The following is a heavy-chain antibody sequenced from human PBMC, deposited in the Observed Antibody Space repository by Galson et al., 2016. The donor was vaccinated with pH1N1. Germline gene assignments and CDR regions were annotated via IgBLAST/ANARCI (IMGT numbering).Heavy chain of an antibody. J-gene: IGHJ4*02. Sequence: QSGAAVKKPGASVKVSCKTSGYSFTSYGISWVRQAPGQGLEWMGWINTDRGNTNYAQKFKGRATMTTDTSASTAYMELRSLRSDDTAIYYCPTDIVSTTETDYWGQRTLLTVSS. CDR1: GYSFTSYG. CDR3: PTDIVSTTETDY. D-gene: IGHD5-12*01. V-gene: IGHV1-18*04. CDR2: INTDRGNT.